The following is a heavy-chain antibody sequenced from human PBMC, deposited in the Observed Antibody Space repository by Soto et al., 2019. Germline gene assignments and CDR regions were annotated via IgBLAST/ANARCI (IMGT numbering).Heavy chain of an antibody. CDR2: ISGSGGST. Sequence: EVQLLESGGGLVQPGXXLRLSCAASXXXXSSYAXSXVRQAPGKGLEWVSAISGSGGSTYYADSVKGRFTISRDNSKNTLYLQMNSLRAEDTAVYYCAKDLEKYTVTGVFDYWGQGTLVTVSS. J-gene: IGHJ4*02. CDR3: AKDLEKYTVTGVFDY. CDR1: XXXXSSYA. V-gene: IGHV3-23*01. D-gene: IGHD4-4*01.